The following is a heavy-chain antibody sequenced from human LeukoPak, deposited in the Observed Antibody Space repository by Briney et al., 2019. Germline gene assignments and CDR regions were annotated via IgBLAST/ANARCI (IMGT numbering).Heavy chain of an antibody. J-gene: IGHJ3*02. Sequence: PGGSLRLSCAASGFTFSDYYMSWIRQAPGKGLEWVSYISSSGSTIYYADSVKGRFTISRDNAKNSLYLQMNSLRAEDTAVYYCVASYSSGWYRASAFDIWGQGTMVTVSS. V-gene: IGHV3-11*01. CDR1: GFTFSDYY. CDR3: VASYSSGWYRASAFDI. D-gene: IGHD6-19*01. CDR2: ISSSGSTI.